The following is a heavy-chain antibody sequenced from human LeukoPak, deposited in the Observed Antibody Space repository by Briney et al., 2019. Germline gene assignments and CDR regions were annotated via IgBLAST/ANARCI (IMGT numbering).Heavy chain of an antibody. Sequence: GGSLRLSCAASGFFFSIYAIHWVRQAPGKGLEWVAVISIDGRNEYYADSVKRRFTVSRDNSKNTLYLQMNSLRAEDTAVYYCARYHDYGDYKRYFDPWGQGILVTVSS. V-gene: IGHV3-30*04. CDR1: GFFFSIYA. CDR2: ISIDGRNE. CDR3: ARYHDYGDYKRYFDP. D-gene: IGHD4-17*01. J-gene: IGHJ5*02.